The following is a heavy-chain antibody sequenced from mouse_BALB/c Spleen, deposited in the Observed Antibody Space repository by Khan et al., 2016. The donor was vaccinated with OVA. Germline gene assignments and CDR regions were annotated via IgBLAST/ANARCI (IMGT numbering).Heavy chain of an antibody. CDR3: AREGYYGSRRAWLAY. D-gene: IGHD1-1*01. Sequence: QVQLQQSGAELVRPGSSVQISCKASGYAFSSYWMNWVKQRPGQGLEWIGQIYPGDGNTYYNGKFKGKATLTAAKSSSTAYMQLTSLTSEDSAVYFCAREGYYGSRRAWLAYRGQGTLVTL. CDR1: GYAFSSYW. J-gene: IGHJ3*01. V-gene: IGHV1-80*01. CDR2: IYPGDGNT.